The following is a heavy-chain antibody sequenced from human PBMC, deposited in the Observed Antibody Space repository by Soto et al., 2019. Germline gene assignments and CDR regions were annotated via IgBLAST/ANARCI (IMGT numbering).Heavy chain of an antibody. V-gene: IGHV2-5*02. CDR1: GFSLSTSGVG. CDR3: AHYTTNTYMDV. D-gene: IGHD1-1*01. J-gene: IGHJ6*03. Sequence: QITLKESRPRLVEPTQNLTLTCTFSGFSLSTSGVGVGWVRQPPGKALEWLALLYWDDDRRYNPSLNNRLTITKDTSKNQVVLTMTNMGPVDTGTYYCAHYTTNTYMDVCGTGTTVTVSS. CDR2: LYWDDDR.